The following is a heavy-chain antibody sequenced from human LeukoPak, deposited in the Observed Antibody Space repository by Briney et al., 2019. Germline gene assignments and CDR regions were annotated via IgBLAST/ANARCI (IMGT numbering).Heavy chain of an antibody. CDR1: GFTFNTYG. J-gene: IGHJ4*02. V-gene: IGHV3-23*01. D-gene: IGHD3-10*01. Sequence: GGSLRLSCADSGFTFNTYGMNWVRQAPGKGLEWVSAISGSGGSTYYADSVKGRFTISRDNSKNTLYLQMHSLRAEDTAVYYCAGRGSGSYFDYWGQGTLVTVSS. CDR2: ISGSGGST. CDR3: AGRGSGSYFDY.